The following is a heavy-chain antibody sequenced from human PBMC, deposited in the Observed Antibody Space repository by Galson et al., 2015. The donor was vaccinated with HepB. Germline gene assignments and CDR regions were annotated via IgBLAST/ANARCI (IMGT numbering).Heavy chain of an antibody. D-gene: IGHD3-9*01. CDR2: IRSKANSYAT. V-gene: IGHV3-73*01. Sequence: SLRLPCAASGFTFSGSAMHWVRQASGKGLEWVGRIRSKANSYATAYAASVTGRFTISRDDSKNAAYLQMNSLKTEDTAVYYCAKNSPYYDILTGYYSEHPERPGNYYYYGMDVWGQGTTVTVSS. CDR1: GFTFSGSA. J-gene: IGHJ6*02. CDR3: AKNSPYYDILTGYYSEHPERPGNYYYYGMDV.